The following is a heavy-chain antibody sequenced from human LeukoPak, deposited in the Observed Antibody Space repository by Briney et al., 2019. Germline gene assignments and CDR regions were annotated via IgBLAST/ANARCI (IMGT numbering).Heavy chain of an antibody. CDR1: GYSISSGYY. CDR2: INHSGST. J-gene: IGHJ4*02. V-gene: IGHV4-38-2*02. D-gene: IGHD3-22*01. Sequence: PSETLSLTCTVSGYSISSGYYWGWIRQPPGKGLEWIGEINHSGSTNYNPSLKSRVTISVDTSKNQFSLKLSSVTAADTAVYYCARLLVYYYDSSGYRYWGQGTLVTVSS. CDR3: ARLLVYYYDSSGYRY.